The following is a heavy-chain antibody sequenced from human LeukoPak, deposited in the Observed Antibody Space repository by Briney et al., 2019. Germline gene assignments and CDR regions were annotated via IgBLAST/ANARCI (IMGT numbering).Heavy chain of an antibody. J-gene: IGHJ4*02. CDR3: ARGKAMDYYFDY. CDR2: ISSSSSYI. D-gene: IGHD5-18*01. V-gene: IGHV3-21*01. CDR1: GFTLSSYS. Sequence: PGGSLRLSCAASGFTLSSYSMNWVRQAPGKGLEWVSSISSSSSYIYYADSVKGRFTISRDNAKNSLYLQMNSLRAEDTAVYYCARGKAMDYYFDYWGQGTLVTVSS.